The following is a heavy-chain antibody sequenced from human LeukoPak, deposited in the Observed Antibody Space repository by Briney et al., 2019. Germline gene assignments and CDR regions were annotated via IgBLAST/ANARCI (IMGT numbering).Heavy chain of an antibody. J-gene: IGHJ6*02. CDR3: ARDDRNIWSGYQGPYYYYGMDV. V-gene: IGHV3-30-3*01. CDR1: GFTFSSYA. Sequence: GGSLRLSCAASGFTFSSYAMHWVRQAPGKGLEWVAVISYDGSNKYYADSVKGRFTISRDNAKNSLYLQMNSLRAEDTAVYYCARDDRNIWSGYQGPYYYYGMDVWGQGTTVTVSS. D-gene: IGHD3-3*01. CDR2: ISYDGSNK.